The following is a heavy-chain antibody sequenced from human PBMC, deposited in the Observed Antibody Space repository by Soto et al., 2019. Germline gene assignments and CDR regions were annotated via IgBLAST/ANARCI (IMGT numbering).Heavy chain of an antibody. D-gene: IGHD3-9*01. CDR3: SKGDDIIAGYHKRFDY. CDR2: FDPEDGET. CDR1: GYTLTELS. V-gene: IGHV1-24*01. Sequence: APVKVSCKVSGYTLTELSMHWVRQTPGKGLEWMGGFDPEDGETIYAQKFQGRVTMTEDTSTDTAYMELSSLRSEDTAVYFCSKGDDIIAGYHKRFDYWGQGTLVTVSS. J-gene: IGHJ4*02.